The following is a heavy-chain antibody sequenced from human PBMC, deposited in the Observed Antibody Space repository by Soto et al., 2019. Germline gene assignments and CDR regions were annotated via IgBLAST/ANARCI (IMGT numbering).Heavy chain of an antibody. CDR2: IYHSGIT. J-gene: IGHJ5*01. V-gene: IGHV4-34*01. Sequence: SQTLSLTCAVFGGSFSGYYWNWIRQSPGKGLGWIGEIYHSGITNYNPSLKSQVTMSVDTSKNQFSLRLSSVTAADTAVYFCARGGTNNWFNSWGQGTLVTVSS. CDR1: GGSFSGYY. CDR3: ARGGTNNWFNS.